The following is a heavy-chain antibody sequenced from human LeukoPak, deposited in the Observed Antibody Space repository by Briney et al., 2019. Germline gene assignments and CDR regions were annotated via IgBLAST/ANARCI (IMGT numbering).Heavy chain of an antibody. CDR1: GFTFSSYG. V-gene: IGHV3-23*01. D-gene: IGHD1-26*01. CDR2: ISGSGGST. Sequence: GFLRLSCAASGFTFSSYGMHWVRQAPGKGLEWVSAISGSGGSTYYADSVKGRFTISRDNSKNTLYLQMNSLRAEDTAVYYCAKDHLIILGSYFYWGQGTLVTVSS. J-gene: IGHJ4*02. CDR3: AKDHLIILGSYFY.